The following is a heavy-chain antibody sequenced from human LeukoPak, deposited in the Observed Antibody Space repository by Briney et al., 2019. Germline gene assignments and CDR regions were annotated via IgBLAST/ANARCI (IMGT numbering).Heavy chain of an antibody. D-gene: IGHD5-18*01. CDR3: ARVQYNYGPDY. CDR2: INTNTGNP. V-gene: IGHV7-4-1*02. CDR1: GSTFTSYA. J-gene: IGHJ4*02. Sequence: ASVKVSCKASGSTFTSYALNWVRQPPGQGFEWMGGINTNTGNPTYAQGFTGRFVFSLDTSVSTAYLQISSLKAEDTAIYYCARVQYNYGPDYWGQGTLVTVSS.